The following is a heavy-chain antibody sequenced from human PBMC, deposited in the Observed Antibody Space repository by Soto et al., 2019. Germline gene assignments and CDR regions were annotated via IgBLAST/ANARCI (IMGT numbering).Heavy chain of an antibody. CDR1: GGSISSYY. D-gene: IGHD4-17*01. J-gene: IGHJ5*02. Sequence: QVQLQESGPGLVKPSETLSLTCTVSGGSISSYYWSWIRQPAGKGLEWIGRIYTSGSTNYNPSLKSRVTMSVDTSKNQFSLKLSSVTAADMAVYYCARLTTGSFNNWLDPWGQGTLVTVSS. CDR3: ARLTTGSFNNWLDP. CDR2: IYTSGST. V-gene: IGHV4-4*07.